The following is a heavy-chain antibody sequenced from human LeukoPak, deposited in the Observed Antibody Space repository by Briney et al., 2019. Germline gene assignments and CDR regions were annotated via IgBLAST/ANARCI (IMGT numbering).Heavy chain of an antibody. CDR1: GYTFTGYY. V-gene: IGHV1-69*06. CDR3: ARDSPPRYYYDSSGYSYYFDY. CDR2: IIPIFGTA. J-gene: IGHJ4*02. Sequence: SVKVSCKASGYTFTGYYMHWVRQAPGQGLEWMGGIIPIFGTANYAQKFQGRVTITADKSTSTAYMEPSSLRSEDTAVYYCARDSPPRYYYDSSGYSYYFDYWGQGTLVTVSS. D-gene: IGHD3-22*01.